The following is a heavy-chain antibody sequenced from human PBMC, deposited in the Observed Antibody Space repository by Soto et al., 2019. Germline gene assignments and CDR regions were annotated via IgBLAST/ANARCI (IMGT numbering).Heavy chain of an antibody. Sequence: SETLSLTCTVSGGSISSSSYYWGWIRHPPGKGLDCIGSIYYSGGTYYNPSLKSRVTISVDTSKNQFSLKLSSVTAADTAVYYCARHDSYCSSTSCYTYNWFDPWGQG. J-gene: IGHJ5*02. CDR1: GGSISSSSYY. D-gene: IGHD2-2*02. CDR2: IYYSGGT. CDR3: ARHDSYCSSTSCYTYNWFDP. V-gene: IGHV4-39*01.